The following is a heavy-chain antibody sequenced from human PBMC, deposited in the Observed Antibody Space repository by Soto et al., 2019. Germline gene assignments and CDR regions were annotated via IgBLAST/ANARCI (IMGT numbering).Heavy chain of an antibody. CDR2: IYRTGST. J-gene: IGHJ4*02. Sequence: QVQLQESGPGLVKPSGTLSLTCAVSGGSFTSNNWWTWVRQPPGQGLEWIGEIYRTGSTNYNPSLKSRVTISLDKSENQFSLKVTSLTAADTAVYYCASRDTGTSVDYWGQGTLVNVSS. V-gene: IGHV4-4*02. CDR1: GGSFTSNNW. CDR3: ASRDTGTSVDY. D-gene: IGHD1-7*01.